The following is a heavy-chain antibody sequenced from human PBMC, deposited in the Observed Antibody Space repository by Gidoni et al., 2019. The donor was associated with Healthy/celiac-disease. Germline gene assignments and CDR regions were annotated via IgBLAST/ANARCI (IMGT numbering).Heavy chain of an antibody. J-gene: IGHJ6*02. CDR2: MSSSGSTI. CDR1: GFTFSSYE. CDR3: ARERGVDCSSTSCYFRYYYYGMDV. Sequence: EVQLVESGGGLVQPGGSLRLSCAASGFTFSSYEMIWFRQAPGKGLEWVSYMSSSGSTIYYADSVKGRFTISRDNAKNSLYLQMNSLRAEDTAVYYCARERGVDCSSTSCYFRYYYYGMDVWGQGTTVTVSS. V-gene: IGHV3-48*03. D-gene: IGHD2-2*01.